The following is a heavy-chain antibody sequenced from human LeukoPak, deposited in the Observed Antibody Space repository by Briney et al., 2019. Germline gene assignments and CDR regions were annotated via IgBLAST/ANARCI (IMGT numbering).Heavy chain of an antibody. CDR2: IWYDGSNK. J-gene: IGHJ6*02. CDR1: GFTFSSYG. CDR3: ARSIQLWPDYYYYGMDV. V-gene: IGHV3-33*01. Sequence: PGGSLRLSCAASGFTFSSYGMHWVRQAPGKGLEWVAVIWYDGSNKYYADSVKGRFTISRDNSKNTLYLQMNSLRAEDTAVYYCARSIQLWPDYYYYGMDVWGQGTTVTVSS. D-gene: IGHD5-18*01.